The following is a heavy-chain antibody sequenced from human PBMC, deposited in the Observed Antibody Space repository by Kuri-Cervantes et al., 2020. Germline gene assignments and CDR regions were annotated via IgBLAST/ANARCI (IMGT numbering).Heavy chain of an antibody. D-gene: IGHD3-10*01. CDR3: ARGRLLLWASLRGELYYMDV. Sequence: SVKVSCKASGFTFTSSAVQWVRQARGQSLEWIGWIVVGSGNTNYAQKFQGRVTITSDESTSTAYMELSSLRSEDTAVYYCARGRLLLWASLRGELYYMDVWGKGTTVTVSS. V-gene: IGHV1-58*01. CDR2: IVVGSGNT. CDR1: GFTFTSSA. J-gene: IGHJ6*03.